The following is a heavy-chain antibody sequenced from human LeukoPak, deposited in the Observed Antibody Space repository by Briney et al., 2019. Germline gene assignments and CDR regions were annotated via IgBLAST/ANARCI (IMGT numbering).Heavy chain of an antibody. CDR3: ARDLGGYCSSTSCHNWFDP. V-gene: IGHV4-59*11. Sequence: SETLSLTCTVSGGSISGHYWSWMRQPPGKAPEWIGYVSYSGSSSYNPSLKGRVTISVDTSMNQFSLKMFSVTAADTAVYYCARDLGGYCSSTSCHNWFDPWGQGTLVTVSS. CDR1: GGSISGHY. CDR2: VSYSGSS. J-gene: IGHJ5*02. D-gene: IGHD2-2*03.